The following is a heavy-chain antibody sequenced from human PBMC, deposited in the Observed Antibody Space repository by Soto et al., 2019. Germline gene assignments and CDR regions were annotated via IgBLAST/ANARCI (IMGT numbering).Heavy chain of an antibody. V-gene: IGHV1-69*12. CDR3: ATHGEAHYYYGMDV. J-gene: IGHJ6*02. D-gene: IGHD3-10*01. CDR2: IIPIFGTA. CDR1: GGTFSSYA. Sequence: QVQLVQSGAEVKKPGSSVKVSCKASGGTFSSYAISWVRQAPGQGLEWMGGIIPIFGTANYAQKFQGRVTITADESTSTAYMGLSSLRSEDTAVYYCATHGEAHYYYGMDVWGQGTTVTVSS.